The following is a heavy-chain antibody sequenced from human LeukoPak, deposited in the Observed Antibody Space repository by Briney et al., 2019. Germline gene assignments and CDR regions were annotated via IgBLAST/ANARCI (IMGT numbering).Heavy chain of an antibody. CDR1: VCTFSNYS. CDR2: ISSNGGIT. CDR3: AREASIVVRCSNN. V-gene: IGHV3-64*01. Sequence: GGSLTPTCSEFVCTFSNYSMRLLRPVPSKELDYASAISSNGGITSYANSVKGRFTISRDNSKNQLSLQMGSLRAEDMAVYYCAREASIVVRCSNNWGQGTLVTDCS. J-gene: IGHJ4*02. D-gene: IGHD6-6*01.